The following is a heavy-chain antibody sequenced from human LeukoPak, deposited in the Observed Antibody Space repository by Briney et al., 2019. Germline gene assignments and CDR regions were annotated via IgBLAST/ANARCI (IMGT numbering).Heavy chain of an antibody. V-gene: IGHV4-59*01. CDR3: ARELNRGYDSSGDAFDI. J-gene: IGHJ3*02. CDR2: IYYSGST. D-gene: IGHD3-22*01. CDR1: GGSISSYY. Sequence: PSETLSLTCTVSGGSISSYYWSWIRQPPGKGLEWIGYIYYSGSTNYNPPLKSRVTISVDTSKNQFSLKLSSVTAADTAVYYCARELNRGYDSSGDAFDIWGQGTMVTVSS.